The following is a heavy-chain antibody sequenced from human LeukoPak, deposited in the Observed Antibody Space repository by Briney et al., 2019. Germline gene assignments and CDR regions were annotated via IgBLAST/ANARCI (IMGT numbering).Heavy chain of an antibody. V-gene: IGHV3-48*04. Sequence: GGSLRLSCAASGFTFSSYSMNWVRQAPGKGLEWVSYISSSSSTIYYADSVKGRFTISRDNAKNSLYLQMNSLRAEDTAVYYCARNLPGAMRAFDIWGQGTMVTVSS. D-gene: IGHD2-2*01. J-gene: IGHJ3*02. CDR2: ISSSSSTI. CDR3: ARNLPGAMRAFDI. CDR1: GFTFSSYS.